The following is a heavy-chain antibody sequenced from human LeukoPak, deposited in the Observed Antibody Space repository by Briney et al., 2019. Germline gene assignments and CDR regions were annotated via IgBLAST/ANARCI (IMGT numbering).Heavy chain of an antibody. J-gene: IGHJ3*02. CDR2: IYYSGST. V-gene: IGHV4-59*11. CDR3: ARGGVLRYFDWPLGDAFDI. Sequence: MTSETLSPTCTVSGGSISSHYWSWIRQPPGKGLEWIGYIYYSGSTNYNPSLKSRVTISVDTSKNQFSLKLSSVTAADTAVYYCARGGVLRYFDWPLGDAFDIWGQGTMVTVSS. D-gene: IGHD3-9*01. CDR1: GGSISSHY.